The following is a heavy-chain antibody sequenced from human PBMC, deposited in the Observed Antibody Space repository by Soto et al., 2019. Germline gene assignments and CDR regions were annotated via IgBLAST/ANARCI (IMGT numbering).Heavy chain of an antibody. CDR2: IYPPDSDT. D-gene: IGHD3-10*01. J-gene: IGHJ4*02. CDR3: ARHRAYGSGNVVFDY. V-gene: IGHV5-51*01. Sequence: GESLKISCKASGYSFTNNWIGWVRQMPGKGLEWLGIIYPPDSDTRYSPSLQGQVTMSIDKSISTAYLHWRSLKASDTAIYFCARHRAYGSGNVVFDYWGQGTLVNVSS. CDR1: GYSFTNNW.